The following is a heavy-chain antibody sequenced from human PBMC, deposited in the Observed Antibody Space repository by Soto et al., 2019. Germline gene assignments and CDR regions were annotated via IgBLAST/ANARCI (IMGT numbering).Heavy chain of an antibody. Sequence: QVQLVESGGGVVQPGRSLRLSCAASGFTFSSYGMHWVRQAPGKGLEWVAVISYDGSKEFYADSVKGRFTISRDNSKSPLYLQMNSLRAEDTAVYYCAKDLRLWSKDYYYYGMDVWGQGTTVTVSS. V-gene: IGHV3-30*18. CDR1: GFTFSSYG. CDR3: AKDLRLWSKDYYYYGMDV. J-gene: IGHJ6*02. CDR2: ISYDGSKE. D-gene: IGHD5-18*01.